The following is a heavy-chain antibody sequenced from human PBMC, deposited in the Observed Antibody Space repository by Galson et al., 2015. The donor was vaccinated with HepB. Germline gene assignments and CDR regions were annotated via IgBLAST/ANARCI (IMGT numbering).Heavy chain of an antibody. CDR2: ISAYNGNT. CDR1: GGTFSSYG. J-gene: IGHJ6*02. V-gene: IGHV1-18*01. D-gene: IGHD3-10*01. Sequence: SCKASGGTFSSYGISWVRQAPGQGLEWMGWISAYNGNTNYAQKLQGRVTMITDTSTSTAYMELRSLRSDDTAVYYCARDSEYYGMDVWGQGTTVTVSS. CDR3: ARDSEYYGMDV.